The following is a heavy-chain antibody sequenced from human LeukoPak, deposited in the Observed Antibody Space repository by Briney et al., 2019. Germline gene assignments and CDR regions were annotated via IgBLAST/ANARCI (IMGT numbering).Heavy chain of an antibody. V-gene: IGHV3-21*01. D-gene: IGHD2-2*01. CDR2: ISSSSSYI. CDR1: GFTFSSYS. J-gene: IGHJ6*03. CDR3: AREPVPPDIVVVPAAMEGEDYYYYMDV. Sequence: GGSLRLSCAASGFTFSSYSMNWVRQAPGKGLEWVSSISSSSSYIYYAVSVKGRFTISRDNAKNSLYLQMNSLRAEDTAVYYCAREPVPPDIVVVPAAMEGEDYYYYMDVWGKGTTVTVSS.